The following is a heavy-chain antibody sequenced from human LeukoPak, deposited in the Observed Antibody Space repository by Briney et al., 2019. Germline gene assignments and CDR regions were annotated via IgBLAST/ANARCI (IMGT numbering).Heavy chain of an antibody. CDR1: GGSFSGYY. CDR2: IDHSGST. D-gene: IGHD5-18*01. J-gene: IGHJ4*02. CDR3: ARHIGYSYGFDY. V-gene: IGHV4-34*01. Sequence: SETLSLTCAVYGGSFSGYYWSWIRQPPGKGLEWIGEIDHSGSTNYNPSLKSRVTISVDTSKNQFSLKLSSVTAADTAVYYCARHIGYSYGFDYWGQGTLVTVSS.